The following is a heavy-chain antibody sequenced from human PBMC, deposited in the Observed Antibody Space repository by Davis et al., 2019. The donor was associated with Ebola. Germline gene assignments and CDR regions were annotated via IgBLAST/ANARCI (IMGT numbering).Heavy chain of an antibody. Sequence: PGGSLRLSCSASGFTFSNYAMHWVRQAPGKGLEHVSSITTNGGSTYYRDSVQGRFTISRDNYKNTLYLQMSSLRAEDTAVYYCVKEYHYDTSGYYYGNFEYWGQGTLVTVSS. V-gene: IGHV3-64D*08. CDR1: GFTFSNYA. CDR2: ITTNGGST. CDR3: VKEYHYDTSGYYYGNFEY. D-gene: IGHD3-22*01. J-gene: IGHJ4*02.